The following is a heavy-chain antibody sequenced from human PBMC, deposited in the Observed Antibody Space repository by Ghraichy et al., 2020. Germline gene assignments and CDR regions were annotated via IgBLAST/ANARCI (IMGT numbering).Heavy chain of an antibody. D-gene: IGHD6-13*01. CDR2: IKQDGSEK. J-gene: IGHJ4*02. V-gene: IGHV3-7*03. Sequence: GGSLRLSCAASGFTFSSYWMSWVRQAPGKGLEWVANIKQDGSEKYYVDSVKGRFTISRDNAKNSLYLQMNSLRAEDTAVYYCARGPHSWYWGAYYFDYWGQGTLVTVSS. CDR3: ARGPHSWYWGAYYFDY. CDR1: GFTFSSYW.